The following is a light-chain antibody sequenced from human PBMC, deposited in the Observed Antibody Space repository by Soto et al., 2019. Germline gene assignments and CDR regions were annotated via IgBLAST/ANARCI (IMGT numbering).Light chain of an antibody. Sequence: VLTQSPGTLSSSPGGRVSLSCRASQIVSNNYLAWYQQKSGQAPRLLIFGASNRATGIPDRFSGSGSGTDFTLTISGLVPEDFAVYFCQQYSGSVLTFGGGTKV. CDR2: GAS. V-gene: IGKV3-20*01. CDR1: QIVSNNY. CDR3: QQYSGSVLT. J-gene: IGKJ4*01.